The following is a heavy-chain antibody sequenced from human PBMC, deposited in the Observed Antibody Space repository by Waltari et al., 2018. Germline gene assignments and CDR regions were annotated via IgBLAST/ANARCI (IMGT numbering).Heavy chain of an antibody. CDR2: INFSGANT. J-gene: IGHJ4*02. CDR3: ARVNRESLIRGATIDS. CDR1: GFNFRNYA. Sequence: EVQLLESGGAFVRPGGSIRLSCAASGFNFRNYAMTWVRQAPGKGVEWVAIINFSGANTVYADSVKCRSNIARDNSNNTLSIQLDSLRLDDTAVYFCARVNRESLIRGATIDSWGQGTRVTVSS. D-gene: IGHD3-10*01. V-gene: IGHV3-23*01.